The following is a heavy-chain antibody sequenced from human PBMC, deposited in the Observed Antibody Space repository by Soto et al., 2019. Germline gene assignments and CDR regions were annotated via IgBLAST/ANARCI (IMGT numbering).Heavy chain of an antibody. CDR2: ISYDGSNK. J-gene: IGHJ3*02. V-gene: IGHV3-30*18. CDR3: AKGRSLRARLGQLAAADPDAFDI. CDR1: GFTFSSYG. Sequence: PGGSLRLSCAASGFTFSSYGMHWVRQAPGKGLEWVAVISYDGSNKYYADSVKGRFTISRDNSKNTLYLQMNSLRAEDTAVYYCAKGRSLRARLGQLAAADPDAFDIWGQGTMVTVSS. D-gene: IGHD6-13*01.